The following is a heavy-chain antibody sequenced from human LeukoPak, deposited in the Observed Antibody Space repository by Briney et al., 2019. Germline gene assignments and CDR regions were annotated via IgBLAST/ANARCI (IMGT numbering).Heavy chain of an antibody. J-gene: IGHJ4*02. CDR3: ARDDSSGWFHYFDY. CDR1: GYSLTPYY. V-gene: IGHV1-2*02. Sequence: ASVKVSCKASGYSLTPYYMHWVRQAPGQRLESMGWINPNSGGTNYAQKFQGRVTMTRDTSISTAYMELSRLRSDDTAVYYCARDDSSGWFHYFDYWGQGTLVTVSS. CDR2: INPNSGGT. D-gene: IGHD6-19*01.